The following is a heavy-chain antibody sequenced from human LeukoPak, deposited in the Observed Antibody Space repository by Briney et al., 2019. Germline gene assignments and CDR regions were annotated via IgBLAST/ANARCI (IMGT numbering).Heavy chain of an antibody. D-gene: IGHD1-26*01. J-gene: IGHJ4*02. Sequence: GGSLRLSCAASGFIFADHGMTWVRQVPGKGLEWVSGINWNGGSTGYVDSVKGRFTISRDNAKNVLFLEMNNLRAEDTAFYYCARGEWDLRDWGQGTLVIVSS. CDR2: INWNGGST. V-gene: IGHV3-20*04. CDR3: ARGEWDLRD. CDR1: GFIFADHG.